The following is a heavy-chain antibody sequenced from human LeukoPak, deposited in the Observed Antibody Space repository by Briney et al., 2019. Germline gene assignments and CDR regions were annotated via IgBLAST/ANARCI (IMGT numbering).Heavy chain of an antibody. Sequence: SETLSLTCTVSGGSISSSSYYWGWIRQPPGKGLEWIGSIYYSGSTYYNPSLKSRVTISVDTSKNQFSLKLSSVTAADTAVYYCARLGSSSFDYYYYMDVWGKGTTVTFSS. CDR3: ARLGSSSFDYYYYMDV. CDR2: IYYSGST. J-gene: IGHJ6*03. V-gene: IGHV4-39*01. CDR1: GGSISSSSYY. D-gene: IGHD6-13*01.